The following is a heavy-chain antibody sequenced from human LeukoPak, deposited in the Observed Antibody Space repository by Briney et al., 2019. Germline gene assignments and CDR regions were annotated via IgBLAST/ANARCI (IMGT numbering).Heavy chain of an antibody. CDR2: ISSSSSYT. J-gene: IGHJ3*02. Sequence: GGSLRLSCAASGFTFSDYYMSWIRQAPGKGLEWVSYISSSSSYTNYADSVKGRFTIFRDNAKNSLYLQMNSLRAEDTAVYYCARAIAVATEDAFDIWGQGTMVTVSS. D-gene: IGHD6-19*01. V-gene: IGHV3-11*05. CDR3: ARAIAVATEDAFDI. CDR1: GFTFSDYY.